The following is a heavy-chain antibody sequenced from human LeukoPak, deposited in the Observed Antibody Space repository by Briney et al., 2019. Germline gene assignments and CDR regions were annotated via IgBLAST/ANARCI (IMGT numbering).Heavy chain of an antibody. V-gene: IGHV3-33*06. CDR1: GFTFSSYG. Sequence: GGSLRLSCAASGFTFSSYGMHWVRQAPGKGLEWVADIWYDGSNKYYADSVKGRFTISRDNSKNTLYLQMNSLRAEDTAVYYCAKEMGYSSPSSRALIDYWGQGTLVTVSS. J-gene: IGHJ4*02. CDR2: IWYDGSNK. D-gene: IGHD6-6*01. CDR3: AKEMGYSSPSSRALIDY.